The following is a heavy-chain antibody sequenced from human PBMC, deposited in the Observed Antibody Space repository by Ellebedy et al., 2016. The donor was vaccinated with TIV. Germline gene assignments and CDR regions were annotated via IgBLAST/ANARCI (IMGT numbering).Heavy chain of an antibody. CDR2: ISSSGSTI. D-gene: IGHD3-3*01. V-gene: IGHV3-11*04. Sequence: GGSLRLSCAASGFTFSDYYMSWIRQAPGKGLEWVSYISSSGSTIYYADSVKGRFTISRDNSKNTLYLQMNSLRADDTAVYYCARAPMYYDFWSAYYTYWGQGTLVTVSS. J-gene: IGHJ4*02. CDR3: ARAPMYYDFWSAYYTY. CDR1: GFTFSDYY.